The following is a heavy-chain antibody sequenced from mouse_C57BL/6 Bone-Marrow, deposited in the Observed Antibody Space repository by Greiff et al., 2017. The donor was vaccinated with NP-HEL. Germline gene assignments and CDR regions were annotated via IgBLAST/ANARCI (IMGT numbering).Heavy chain of an antibody. D-gene: IGHD1-1*01. J-gene: IGHJ1*03. CDR2: ISDGGSYT. CDR1: GFTFSSYA. CDR3: ARERITTVVSPSYWYFDV. Sequence: EVKLEESGGGLVKPGGSLKLSCAASGFTFSSYAMSWVRQTPEKRLEWVATISDGGSYTYYPDNVKGRFTISRDNAKNNLYLQMSHLKSEDTAMYYCARERITTVVSPSYWYFDVWGTGTTVTVSS. V-gene: IGHV5-4*01.